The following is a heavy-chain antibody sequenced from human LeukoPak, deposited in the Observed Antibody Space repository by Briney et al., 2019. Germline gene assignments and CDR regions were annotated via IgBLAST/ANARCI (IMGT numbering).Heavy chain of an antibody. V-gene: IGHV5-51*01. CDR1: GYTFTSYW. D-gene: IGHD3-10*01. CDR3: ARIYGSGSYTPWVIGY. Sequence: ASVKVSRKASGYTFTSYWIGWVRQMPGKGLEWMGIIYPGDSDTRYSPSFQGQVTISADKSISTAYLQWSSLKASDTAMYYCARIYGSGSYTPWVIGYWGQGTLVTVSS. CDR2: IYPGDSDT. J-gene: IGHJ4*02.